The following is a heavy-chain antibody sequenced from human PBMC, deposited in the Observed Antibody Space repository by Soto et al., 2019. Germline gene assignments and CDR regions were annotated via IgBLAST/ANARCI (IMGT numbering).Heavy chain of an antibody. Sequence: SETLSLTCTVSGGSISSSSYYWGWIRQPPGKGREWIGSSYYSGSTYYNPSLKSRVTISVDTSKNQFSLKLSSVTAAETAVDYWARRRVGGGYDFWFDYWGQGTLVTVSS. V-gene: IGHV4-39*01. CDR3: ARRRVGGGYDFWFDY. D-gene: IGHD3-3*01. CDR2: SYYSGST. J-gene: IGHJ4*02. CDR1: GGSISSSSYY.